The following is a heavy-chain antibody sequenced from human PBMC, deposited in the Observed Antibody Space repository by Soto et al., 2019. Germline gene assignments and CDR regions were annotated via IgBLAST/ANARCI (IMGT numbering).Heavy chain of an antibody. Sequence: SHPCSVAGGYISSGYWTRIRKTKGKGLEWIGYIYYSGSTNYNPSLKSRVTISVDTAKNQFSLKLSSVTAADTAVYYCAREGEVAAAGSLNWFDPWGQGTLVTVSS. CDR2: IYYSGST. CDR3: AREGEVAAAGSLNWFDP. CDR1: GGYISSGY. J-gene: IGHJ5*02. V-gene: IGHV4-59*01. D-gene: IGHD6-13*01.